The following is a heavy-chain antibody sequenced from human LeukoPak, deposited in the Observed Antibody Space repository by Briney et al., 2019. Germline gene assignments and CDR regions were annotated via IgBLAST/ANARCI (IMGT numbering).Heavy chain of an antibody. V-gene: IGHV3-7*01. CDR1: GFTFTDYW. D-gene: IGHD1-26*01. Sequence: GGSLRLSCAASGFTFTDYWMTWIRQVPGKGLEWVANIQRGGSESYYVDSVKGRFTISRENAKNSLYLQMDSLRVEDTAVYSSARAGPWELPRVFDYWGQGTPVTVSS. CDR3: ARAGPWELPRVFDY. CDR2: IQRGGSES. J-gene: IGHJ4*02.